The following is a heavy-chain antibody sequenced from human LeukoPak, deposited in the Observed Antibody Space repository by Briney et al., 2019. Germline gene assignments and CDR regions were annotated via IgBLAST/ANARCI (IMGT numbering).Heavy chain of an antibody. D-gene: IGHD3-3*01. Sequence: PSETLSLTCTVSGGSISSYYWSWIRQPPGKGLEWIGYIYYSGSTNYNPSLKSRVTISVDTSKNQFFLKLSSVTAADTAVYYCARNYYDFWSGYYTDYYYGMDVWGQGTTVAVSS. CDR2: IYYSGST. V-gene: IGHV4-59*01. CDR3: ARNYYDFWSGYYTDYYYGMDV. CDR1: GGSISSYY. J-gene: IGHJ6*02.